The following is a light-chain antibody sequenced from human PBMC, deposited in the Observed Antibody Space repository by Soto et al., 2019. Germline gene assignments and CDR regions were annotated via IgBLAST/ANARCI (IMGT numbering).Light chain of an antibody. CDR3: QQYNSYST. CDR2: DAS. Sequence: DVKMSQSPSTLSASVGDRVTITCRASQSISSWLAWYQQKPGKAPKLLIYDASSLESGVPLMVSGSGSGTEFTLTISRLQPDDFANYYCQQYNSYSTFGQGTKVDI. CDR1: QSISSW. J-gene: IGKJ1*01. V-gene: IGKV1-5*01.